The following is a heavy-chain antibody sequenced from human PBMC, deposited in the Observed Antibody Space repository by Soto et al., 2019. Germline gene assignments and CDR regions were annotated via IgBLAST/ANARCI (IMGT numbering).Heavy chain of an antibody. CDR2: ISGSGGNP. CDR1: GFFFVSSA. CDR3: VRGSAPRVYQLQWLDY. V-gene: IGHV3-23*01. J-gene: IGHJ4*02. D-gene: IGHD2-2*01. Sequence: EVQLLESGGGLVHPGGSLRLSCAASGFFFVSSAMNWVRQAPGKGLEWVEGISGSGGNPNYADSVTGRFTISRDSSKKRLFLQMSGQTADDRAVYYCVRGSAPRVYQLQWLDYWGQGTMVTVSS.